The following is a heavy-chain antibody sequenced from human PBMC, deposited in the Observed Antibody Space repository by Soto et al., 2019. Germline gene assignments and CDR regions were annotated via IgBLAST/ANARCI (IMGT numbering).Heavy chain of an antibody. J-gene: IGHJ3*02. CDR3: IRDFGEVGSTAAFDI. V-gene: IGHV3-74*01. CDR1: GFTFSRFW. Sequence: GSLRLSCAASGFTFSRFWMHWVRQAPGKGLVWVAHIHSDGSSTSYADFVKGRFTISRDNAKNTVYLQMNSLRAEDTAMYYCIRDFGEVGSTAAFDIWDHGTMVTVSS. D-gene: IGHD1-26*01. CDR2: IHSDGSST.